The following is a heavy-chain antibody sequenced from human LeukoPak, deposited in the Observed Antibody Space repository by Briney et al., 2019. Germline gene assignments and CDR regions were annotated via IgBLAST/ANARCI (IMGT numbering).Heavy chain of an antibody. V-gene: IGHV3-66*01. J-gene: IGHJ4*02. Sequence: PGGSLRLSCVASGLTVSSNYMSWVRQAPGKGLEWVPVIYSGGSTNYADSVKGRFTISRDNSKNTLYLQMNSLRAEDTAVYYCARDLGDYWGQGTLVTVSS. CDR3: ARDLGDY. CDR2: IYSGGST. D-gene: IGHD1-26*01. CDR1: GLTVSSNY.